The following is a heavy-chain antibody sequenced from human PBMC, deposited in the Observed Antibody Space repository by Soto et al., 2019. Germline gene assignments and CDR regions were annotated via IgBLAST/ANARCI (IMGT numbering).Heavy chain of an antibody. CDR3: ARERDYGMDV. J-gene: IGHJ6*02. CDR1: GGPLSGNY. Sequence: QLQLQQWGAGLLKPSETLSLTCAVYGGPLSGNYWSWIRQPPGKGLEWIGEINHSGSTIYNPSLKSRVTISVDTSKNQFSLNLGSVTAADTALYYCARERDYGMDVWGQGTTVTVSS. CDR2: INHSGST. V-gene: IGHV4-34*01.